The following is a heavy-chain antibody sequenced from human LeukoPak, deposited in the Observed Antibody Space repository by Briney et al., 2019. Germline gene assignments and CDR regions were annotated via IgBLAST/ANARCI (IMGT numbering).Heavy chain of an antibody. CDR1: GGSFSGYY. V-gene: IGHV4-34*01. J-gene: IGHJ5*02. Sequence: PSETLSLTCAVYGGSFSGYYWSWIRQPPGKGWEWLGEINNGGSTNYNPSLKSRVTISVDTSKNQFSLKLSSVTAADTAVYYCARGRSWITIFGVVTLYNWFDPWGQGTLVTVSS. CDR3: ARGRSWITIFGVVTLYNWFDP. CDR2: INNGGST. D-gene: IGHD3-3*01.